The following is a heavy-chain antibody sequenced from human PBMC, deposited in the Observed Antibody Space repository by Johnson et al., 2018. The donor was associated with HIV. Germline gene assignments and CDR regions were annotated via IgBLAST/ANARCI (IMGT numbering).Heavy chain of an antibody. Sequence: QVQLVESGGGMVQPGGSLRLSCAASGFTFSSYGMHWVRQAPGKGLEWVAFIRYDGSNKYYADSVKGRFTISRDNSKNTLYLQMNSLRAEDTAVYYCAKDKFMFLDNPVDAFDVWGQGTMVTFSS. CDR2: IRYDGSNK. J-gene: IGHJ3*01. V-gene: IGHV3-30*02. CDR1: GFTFSSYG. D-gene: IGHD3/OR15-3a*01. CDR3: AKDKFMFLDNPVDAFDV.